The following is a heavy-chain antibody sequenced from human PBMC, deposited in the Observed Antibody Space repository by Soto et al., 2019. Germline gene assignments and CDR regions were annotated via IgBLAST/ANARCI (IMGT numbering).Heavy chain of an antibody. D-gene: IGHD3-3*01. V-gene: IGHV1-18*04. CDR3: ARVGDYDFWSGYYYDAFDI. J-gene: IGHJ3*02. Sequence: SAKVSCKAPGYTFTSYGIRWVRQAPGQELEWMGWISAYNGNTNYAQKLQGRVTMTTDTSTSTAYMELRSLRSDDTAVYYCARVGDYDFWSGYYYDAFDIWGQGTMVTVSS. CDR2: ISAYNGNT. CDR1: GYTFTSYG.